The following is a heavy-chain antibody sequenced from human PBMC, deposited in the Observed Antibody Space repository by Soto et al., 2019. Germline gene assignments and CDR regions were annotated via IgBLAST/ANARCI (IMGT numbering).Heavy chain of an antibody. CDR2: ISSSSSTI. J-gene: IGHJ5*02. CDR3: ARDRFDYYDTSGYWRFDP. CDR1: RFTFSSYS. D-gene: IGHD3-22*01. V-gene: IGHV3-48*01. Sequence: PGGSVGLSCAASRFTFSSYSMNWVRQAPGKGLEWISYISSSSSTIYYADSVKGRFTISRDNAKNSLYLQMNSLRAEDTAVYYYARDRFDYYDTSGYWRFDPWGQGTLVTGSS.